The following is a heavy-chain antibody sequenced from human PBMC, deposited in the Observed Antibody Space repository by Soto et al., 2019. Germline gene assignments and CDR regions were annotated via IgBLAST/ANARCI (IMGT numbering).Heavy chain of an antibody. J-gene: IGHJ4*02. CDR3: ARDLNYGLFDY. D-gene: IGHD4-17*01. CDR2: ISSSSSTI. V-gene: IGHV3-48*01. CDR1: GFTFSSYS. Sequence: EVQLVESGGGLVQPGGSLRLSCAASGFTFSSYSMNWVRQAPGKGLEWVSYISSSSSTIYYAASVKGRFTISRDNAKNSLYLQMNSLRAEDTAVYYFARDLNYGLFDYWGQGTLVTVSS.